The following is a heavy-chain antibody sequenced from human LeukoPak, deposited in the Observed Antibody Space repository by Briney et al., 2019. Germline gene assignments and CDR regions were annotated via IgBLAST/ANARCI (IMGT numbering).Heavy chain of an antibody. J-gene: IGHJ4*02. Sequence: SETLSLTCTVSGGSISSYYWNWIRQPPGKGLEWIGYIYYGGSTNYNPSLKSRVTMSVDTSKDQFSLKLSSVTAADTAVYYCARDRYYDSGSYYNWGQGTLVTVSS. CDR1: GGSISSYY. D-gene: IGHD3-10*01. CDR3: ARDRYYDSGSYYN. CDR2: IYYGGST. V-gene: IGHV4-59*01.